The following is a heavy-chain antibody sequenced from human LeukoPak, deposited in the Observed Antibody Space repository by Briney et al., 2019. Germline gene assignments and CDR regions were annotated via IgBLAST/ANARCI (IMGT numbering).Heavy chain of an antibody. CDR3: SRGLNSRKLGY. CDR1: GASFNSDDQY. D-gene: IGHD2/OR15-2a*01. Sequence: PSETLSLTCTVSGASFNSDDQYWNWIRQSPGKGLEWIGSIHPSGMLYNNPSLESRVTMSRDTSKNQFSLNLNSVTAADTVVYFCSRGLNSRKLGYWGQGILVTVSS. V-gene: IGHV4-31*03. J-gene: IGHJ4*02. CDR2: IHPSGML.